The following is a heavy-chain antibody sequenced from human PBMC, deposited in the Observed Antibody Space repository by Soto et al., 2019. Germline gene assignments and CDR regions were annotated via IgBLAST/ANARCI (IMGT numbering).Heavy chain of an antibody. CDR3: ARASGYTYPPAYGLAV. Sequence: PSETLSLTCTVSGGSISSYYWSWIRQPPGKGLEWIGYIYYSGSTNYNPSLKSRVTISVDTSKSQFSLKLSSVTAADTAVYYCARASGYTYPPAYGLAVWGQGTTVTVSS. V-gene: IGHV4-59*12. J-gene: IGHJ6*02. CDR1: GGSISSYY. CDR2: IYYSGST. D-gene: IGHD5-12*01.